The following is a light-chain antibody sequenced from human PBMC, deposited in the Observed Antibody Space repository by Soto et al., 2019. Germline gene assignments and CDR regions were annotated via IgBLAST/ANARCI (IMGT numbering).Light chain of an antibody. J-gene: IGLJ3*02. CDR1: SGSVSTSQY. CDR2: NTN. V-gene: IGLV8-61*01. Sequence: QTVVTQEPSFSVSPGGTVTLTCGLTSGSVSTSQYPSWYQQTPGQAPRTLIYNTNTRSSGVPDRFSGSILRNKAALTITGAHADDECDYYCVLYMGSGIWVFGGGTKVTVL. CDR3: VLYMGSGIWV.